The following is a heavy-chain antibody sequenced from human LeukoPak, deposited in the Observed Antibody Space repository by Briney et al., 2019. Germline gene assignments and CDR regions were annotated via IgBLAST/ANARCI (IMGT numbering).Heavy chain of an antibody. CDR1: GYTFTSYD. J-gene: IGHJ4*02. V-gene: IGHV1-8*01. CDR2: MSPNSGNT. CDR3: ARGFDGSGYFVDH. Sequence: ASVKVSCKASGYTFTSYDINWVRQATGQGLEWLGWMSPNSGNTGYAQKFQGGVTMTRDTSISTAYMELSSLRSEDTAVYYCARGFDGSGYFVDHWGQGTLVTVSS. D-gene: IGHD3-22*01.